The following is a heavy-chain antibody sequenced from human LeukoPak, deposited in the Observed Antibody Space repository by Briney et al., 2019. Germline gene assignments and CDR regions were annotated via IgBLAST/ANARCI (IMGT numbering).Heavy chain of an antibody. D-gene: IGHD3-10*01. CDR1: GGSLSSYY. Sequence: SETLSLTCTVSGGSLSSYYWGWIRQPPGEGLEWIGSFYHSGSTYYNPSLKRRVTISVDTSKNQFPLKLSSVTAADTAVCYCARDLTTVVRGPPDGGAFDIWGQGTMVTVSS. J-gene: IGHJ3*02. CDR2: FYHSGST. CDR3: ARDLTTVVRGPPDGGAFDI. V-gene: IGHV4-38-2*02.